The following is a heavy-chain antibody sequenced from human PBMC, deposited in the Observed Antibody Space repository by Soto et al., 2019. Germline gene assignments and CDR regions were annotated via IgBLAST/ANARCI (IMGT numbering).Heavy chain of an antibody. V-gene: IGHV1-69*13. CDR1: GGTFSSYA. D-gene: IGHD2-2*01. J-gene: IGHJ6*02. CDR3: ARNIVVVPAAGGMDV. CDR2: IIPIFGTA. Sequence: RASVKVSCKASGGTFSSYAISWVRQAPGQGLEWMGGIIPIFGTANYAQKFQGRVTITADESTSTAYMELSSLRSEDTAVYYCARNIVVVPAAGGMDVWGQGTTVTVSS.